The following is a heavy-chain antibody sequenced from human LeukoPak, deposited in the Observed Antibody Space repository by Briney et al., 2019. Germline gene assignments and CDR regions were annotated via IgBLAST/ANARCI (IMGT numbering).Heavy chain of an antibody. CDR2: VSYDGSWN. J-gene: IGHJ4*02. CDR1: GFTFSNYA. D-gene: IGHD3-16*02. Sequence: SGGSLRLSCAASGFTFSNYAMHWVRQTPGKGLEWVAFVSYDGSWNSHSDSVKGRFTISRDDSKNTLYLQMTRLSAEDTAVYYCTREERGYIPAFWGQGTLVTVSS. CDR3: TREERGYIPAF. V-gene: IGHV3-30*01.